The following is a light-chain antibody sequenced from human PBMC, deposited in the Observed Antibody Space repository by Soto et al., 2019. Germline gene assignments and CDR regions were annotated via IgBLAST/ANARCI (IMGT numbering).Light chain of an antibody. J-gene: IGKJ1*01. V-gene: IGKV1-17*03. CDR3: LQANSYPLT. CDR2: AAS. CDR1: QGIRND. Sequence: TQLTQSQSAMSASLGDRVTISCGASQGIRNDLLWFQQKPGKVPKRLMSAASSWQSGVPSRFSGSGSGTEFTLTISSLQPEDFATYYSLQANSYPLTFGEGSKVDI.